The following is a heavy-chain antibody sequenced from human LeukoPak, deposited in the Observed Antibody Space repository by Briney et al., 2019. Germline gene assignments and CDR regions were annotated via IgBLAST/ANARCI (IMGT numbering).Heavy chain of an antibody. Sequence: ASVKVSCKASVYSFTSNYIHWVRQAPGQGLEWMAKLDPRPGTTSHAQKFQGRVVVTRDTSTSTVYMELSSLRFEDTAVYYCARVLGGDSSNWYSNAFDMWGQGTMVTVSS. D-gene: IGHD6-13*01. V-gene: IGHV1-46*01. CDR2: LDPRPGTT. CDR3: ARVLGGDSSNWYSNAFDM. J-gene: IGHJ3*02. CDR1: VYSFTSNY.